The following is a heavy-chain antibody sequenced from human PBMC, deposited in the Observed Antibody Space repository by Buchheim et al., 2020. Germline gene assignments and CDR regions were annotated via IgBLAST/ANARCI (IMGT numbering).Heavy chain of an antibody. CDR1: GFTFDTYA. J-gene: IGHJ4*02. Sequence: EVQLLESGGGLVQPGGSLRLSCAASGFTFDTYAMIWVRQSPGKGLEWVSTITGSGGGTYYADSVKGRFTISRDNSKNTLYLQMTSLRAEDTAVYYCAKVARGGIIVFYRECDYWGQGTL. CDR3: AKVARGGIIVFYRECDY. V-gene: IGHV3-23*01. CDR2: ITGSGGGT. D-gene: IGHD3-16*02.